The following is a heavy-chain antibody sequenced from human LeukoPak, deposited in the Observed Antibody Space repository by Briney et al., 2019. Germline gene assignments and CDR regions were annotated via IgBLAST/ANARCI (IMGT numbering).Heavy chain of an antibody. D-gene: IGHD1-1*01. CDR2: ISSNGGST. V-gene: IGHV3-64*01. CDR3: ARGGTTHSL. Sequence: GGSLRLSCAASGFTFSSYAMHWVRQAPGKGLEYVSAISSNGGSTYYANSVKGRFTISRDNSKNTLYLQMGSLRAEDTAVYYCARGGTTHSLWGQGTLVTVSS. CDR1: GFTFSSYA. J-gene: IGHJ4*02.